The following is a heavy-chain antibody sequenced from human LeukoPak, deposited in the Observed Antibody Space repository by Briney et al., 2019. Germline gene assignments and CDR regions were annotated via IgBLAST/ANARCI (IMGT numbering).Heavy chain of an antibody. CDR2: ISYDGSNK. CDR1: GFTFITYA. Sequence: PGRSLRLSCAASGFTFITYAMHWVRQAPGKGLEWVAVISYDGSNKYYADSVKGRFTISRDNSKNTLYLQMNSLRAEDTAVYYCAREDAVALDYWGQGTLVTVSS. J-gene: IGHJ4*02. V-gene: IGHV3-30-3*01. CDR3: AREDAVALDY. D-gene: IGHD6-19*01.